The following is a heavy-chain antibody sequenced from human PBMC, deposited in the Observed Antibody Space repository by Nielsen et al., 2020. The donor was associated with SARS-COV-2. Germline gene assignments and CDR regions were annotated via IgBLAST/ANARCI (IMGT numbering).Heavy chain of an antibody. CDR3: ARDGVLGSTNPFDV. CDR2: INFDGTGT. CDR1: GFTFTAYW. D-gene: IGHD1-26*01. Sequence: LKISCTASGFTFTAYWMHWVRQAPGKGLTWVSHINFDGTGTSYADSVKGRFTISRDNAKNTVYLQMNSLRAEDTAVYYCARDGVLGSTNPFDVWGKGTLVTSSP. V-gene: IGHV3-74*01. J-gene: IGHJ3*01.